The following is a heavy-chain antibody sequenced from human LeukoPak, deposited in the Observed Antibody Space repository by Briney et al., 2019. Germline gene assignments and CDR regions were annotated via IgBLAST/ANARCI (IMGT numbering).Heavy chain of an antibody. Sequence: PGGSLRLSCAASGFTFSSYAMSWVRQAPGKGLEWVSGISGSGGGTYYADSVKGRFTISRDNSKNTLYLQMNSLRAEDTAVYYCAKGNYDFWSGSDVWGQGTTVTVSS. CDR1: GFTFSSYA. CDR3: AKGNYDFWSGSDV. J-gene: IGHJ6*02. CDR2: ISGSGGGT. D-gene: IGHD3-3*01. V-gene: IGHV3-23*01.